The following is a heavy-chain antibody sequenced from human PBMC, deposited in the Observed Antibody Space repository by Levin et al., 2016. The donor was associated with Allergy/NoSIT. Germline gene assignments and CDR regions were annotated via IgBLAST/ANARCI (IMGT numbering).Heavy chain of an antibody. CDR2: IYTSGST. CDR1: GGSISGYS. D-gene: IGHD6-19*01. Sequence: SETLSLTCTVSGGSISGYSWSWIRQPAGKGLEWIGRIYTSGSTNYNPSLKSRVTMSVDTSKNQFSLKLTSVTAADTAVYYCARDHPYSSGWYFPYYYSGMDVWGQGTTVTVSS. J-gene: IGHJ6*02. V-gene: IGHV4-4*07. CDR3: ARDHPYSSGWYFPYYYSGMDV.